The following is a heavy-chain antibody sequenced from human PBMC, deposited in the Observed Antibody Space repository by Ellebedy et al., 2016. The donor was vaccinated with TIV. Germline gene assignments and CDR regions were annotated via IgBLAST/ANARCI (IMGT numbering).Heavy chain of an antibody. Sequence: MPGGSLRLSCTVSGGSISVSHYYWGWIRQPPGKGLEWIGSIHYSGNTYYDSSLKRRVTMSVDTSKNQFSLKLTSVTAADTAVYYCVSSTRECFDYWGQGSLVTVSS. CDR1: GGSISVSHYY. CDR2: IHYSGNT. V-gene: IGHV4-39*01. CDR3: VSSTRECFDY. J-gene: IGHJ4*02. D-gene: IGHD3-3*01.